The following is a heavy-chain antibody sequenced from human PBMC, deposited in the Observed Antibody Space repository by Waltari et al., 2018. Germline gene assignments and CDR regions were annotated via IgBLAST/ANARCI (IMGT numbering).Heavy chain of an antibody. D-gene: IGHD2-21*02. J-gene: IGHJ5*02. CDR1: GFPIGSEYY. CDR3: ARLSPYTSSGDFFDP. CDR2: TYHRGSA. Sequence: QVQLQESGPRLVKPSETLSLTCSVSGFPIGSEYYWAWVRQSPGGGLVWIGSTYHRGSADYNPSLKGRVTISVDTSKNQFSLKLTSVTVADSGVYYCARLSPYTSSGDFFDPWGQGALVTVSS. V-gene: IGHV4-38-2*01.